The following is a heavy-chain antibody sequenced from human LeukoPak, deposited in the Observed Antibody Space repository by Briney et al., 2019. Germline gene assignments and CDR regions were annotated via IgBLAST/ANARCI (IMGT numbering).Heavy chain of an antibody. J-gene: IGHJ4*02. CDR1: GFTFSSYA. V-gene: IGHV3-23*01. CDR3: AKSVGYDFWSGYY. Sequence: PGGSLRLSCAASGFTFSSYAMSWVRRAPGKGLEWVSAISGSGGSTYYADSVKGRFTISRDNSKNTLYLQMNSLRAEDTAVYYCAKSVGYDFWSGYYWGQGTLVTVSS. CDR2: ISGSGGST. D-gene: IGHD3-3*01.